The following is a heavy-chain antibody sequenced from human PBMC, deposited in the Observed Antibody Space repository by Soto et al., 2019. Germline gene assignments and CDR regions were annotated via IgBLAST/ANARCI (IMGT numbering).Heavy chain of an antibody. J-gene: IGHJ4*02. CDR3: ASPSLHYDFWSGYFSPWYFDY. D-gene: IGHD3-3*01. Sequence: ASVNVSCKASGCTFTSYAMHWVRQAPGQRLEWMGWINAGNGNTKYSQKFQGRVTITRDTSASTAYMELSSLRSEDTAVYYCASPSLHYDFWSGYFSPWYFDYWGQGTLVTVSS. V-gene: IGHV1-3*01. CDR2: INAGNGNT. CDR1: GCTFTSYA.